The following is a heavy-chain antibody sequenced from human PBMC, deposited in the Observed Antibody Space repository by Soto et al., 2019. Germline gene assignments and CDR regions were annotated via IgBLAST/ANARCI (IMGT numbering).Heavy chain of an antibody. J-gene: IGHJ3*01. CDR2: ISYDGTNN. V-gene: IGHV3-30-3*01. CDR3: ATITVVRGVTYDAFDF. CDR1: GFTFSAYS. D-gene: IGHD3-10*01. Sequence: GSLRISCAASGFTFSAYSMHWVRHSPGKGLEWVAVISYDGTNNYYADSVKGRFTISRDNSKNTLFLQMNSLRSEDTAVYYCATITVVRGVTYDAFDFWGQGTMVTVSS.